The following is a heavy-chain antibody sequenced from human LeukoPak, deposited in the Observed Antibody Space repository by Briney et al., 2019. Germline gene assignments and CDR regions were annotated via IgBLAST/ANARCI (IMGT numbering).Heavy chain of an antibody. D-gene: IGHD3-22*01. J-gene: IGHJ4*02. Sequence: GGSLRLSCAASGFTFSSYSTNWVRQAPGKGLEWVSSISSSSSYTYYADSVKGRFTISRDNAKNSLYLQMNSLRAEDTAVYYCARDYDDYDDSSGYDYWGQGTLVTVSS. CDR2: ISSSSSYT. V-gene: IGHV3-21*01. CDR3: ARDYDDYDDSSGYDY. CDR1: GFTFSSYS.